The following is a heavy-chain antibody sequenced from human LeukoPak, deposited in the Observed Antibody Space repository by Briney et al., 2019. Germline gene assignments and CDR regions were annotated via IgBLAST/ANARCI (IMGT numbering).Heavy chain of an antibody. CDR1: GGSISSHY. CDR3: ARGGVAAKYYFDF. J-gene: IGHJ4*02. CDR2: IYYSGAT. Sequence: SETLSLTCTVSGGSISSHYWSWIRQPPGKGLEFIGYIYYSGATNYNPSLTSRVTLSVDTSKNQFSLKLSSVTAADTAVYYCARGGVAAKYYFDFWGQGTLVTVSS. D-gene: IGHD3-10*01. V-gene: IGHV4-59*11.